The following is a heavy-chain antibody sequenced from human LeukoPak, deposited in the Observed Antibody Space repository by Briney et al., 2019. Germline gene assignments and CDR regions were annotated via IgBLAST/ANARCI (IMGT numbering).Heavy chain of an antibody. CDR1: GGSISSSSYY. CDR3: ARNQPAAMGPPDY. V-gene: IGHV4-39*07. D-gene: IGHD2-2*01. CDR2: IYYSGST. J-gene: IGHJ4*02. Sequence: SETLSLTCTVSGGSISSSSYYWGWIHQPPGKGLEWIGSIYYSGSTYYNPSLKSRVTISVDTSKNQFSLKLSSVTAADTAVYYCARNQPAAMGPPDYWGQGTLVTVSS.